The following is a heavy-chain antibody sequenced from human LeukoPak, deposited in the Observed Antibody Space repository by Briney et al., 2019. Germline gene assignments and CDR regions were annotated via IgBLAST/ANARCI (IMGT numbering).Heavy chain of an antibody. D-gene: IGHD1-7*01. V-gene: IGHV3-33*02. CDR1: GLTFSSYG. J-gene: IGHJ1*01. CDR2: IVYDAGKK. Sequence: GGPLTLPCGPSGLTFSSYGVHGPREARDRARVWVADIVYDAGKKFYADSAKGGFTISRDNSTKTLYLQMNSLRAEDTAVYYCARDGLELRGFIFFQHWGQGTLVTVSS. CDR3: ARDGLELRGFIFFQH.